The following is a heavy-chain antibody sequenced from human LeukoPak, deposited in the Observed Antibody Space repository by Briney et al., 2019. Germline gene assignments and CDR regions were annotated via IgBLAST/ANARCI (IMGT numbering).Heavy chain of an antibody. Sequence: GGSLRLSCAASGFTFSNYWMSWVRQAPGKGLEWVANIKEDGSTKYYVDSVKGRFTISRDNSKNTLYLQMNSLRAEDTAVYYCAKWYYDFWSGYYTVYWGQGTLVTVSS. CDR2: IKEDGSTK. J-gene: IGHJ4*02. V-gene: IGHV3-7*03. D-gene: IGHD3-3*01. CDR1: GFTFSNYW. CDR3: AKWYYDFWSGYYTVY.